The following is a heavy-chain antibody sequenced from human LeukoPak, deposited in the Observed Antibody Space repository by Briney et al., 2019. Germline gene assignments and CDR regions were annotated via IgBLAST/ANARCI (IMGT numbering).Heavy chain of an antibody. V-gene: IGHV3-7*01. D-gene: IGHD1-26*01. Sequence: GGSLRLSCAASGFTFSSYWMSWVRQAPGKGLEWVANIKQDGSEKYYVDSVKGRFTISRDNAKNSLYLQMNSLRAEDTAVYYCARDTNVEFVEWAPLFDYWSQGTLVTVSS. CDR2: IKQDGSEK. CDR1: GFTFSSYW. J-gene: IGHJ4*02. CDR3: ARDTNVEFVEWAPLFDY.